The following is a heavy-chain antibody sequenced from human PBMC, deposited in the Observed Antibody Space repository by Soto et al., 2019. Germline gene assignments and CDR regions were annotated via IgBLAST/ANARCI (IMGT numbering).Heavy chain of an antibody. D-gene: IGHD1-26*01. CDR2: ISGNGRKT. V-gene: IGHV3-23*01. J-gene: IGHJ5*02. CDR3: ARDLSGAYPVGYCDP. CDR1: GFTFNSYA. Sequence: EVQLLESGGGLSLPGGSLRLSCAASGFTFNSYAMTWVRQAPGKGLEWVAGISGNGRKTSYADSVKGRFSISRDNAKNSLYLQMNSLRAEDTAVYYCARDLSGAYPVGYCDPWGQGTLVTVSS.